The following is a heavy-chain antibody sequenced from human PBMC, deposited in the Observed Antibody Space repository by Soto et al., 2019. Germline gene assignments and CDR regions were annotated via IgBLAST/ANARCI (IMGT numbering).Heavy chain of an antibody. CDR2: IYYSGNT. J-gene: IGHJ5*02. Sequence: QVQLQESGPGLVKPSETLSLTCTVSGGSITTTTYYWGWIRQPPGKGLEWIGSIYYSGNTYYNPSLKTRVTISVDTSKSQFSLTLNSVTAADAAVYYCAKVDYLGGSYRLSWFDPWGQGILVTVSS. CDR3: AKVDYLGGSYRLSWFDP. D-gene: IGHD3-16*02. CDR1: GGSITTTTYY. V-gene: IGHV4-39*01.